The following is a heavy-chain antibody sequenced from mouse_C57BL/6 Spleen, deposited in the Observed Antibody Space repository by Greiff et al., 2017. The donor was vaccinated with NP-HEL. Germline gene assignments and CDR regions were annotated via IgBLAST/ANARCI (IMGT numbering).Heavy chain of an antibody. Sequence: VQLQQSGPELVKPGASVKISCKASGYSFTDYNMNWVKQSNGKSLEWIGVINPNYGTTSYNQKFKGKATLTVDQSSSTAYMQLNSLTSEDSAVYYCATIVYYYGSIYWYFDVWGTGTTVTVSS. J-gene: IGHJ1*03. CDR2: INPNYGTT. CDR1: GYSFTDYN. D-gene: IGHD1-1*01. CDR3: ATIVYYYGSIYWYFDV. V-gene: IGHV1-39*01.